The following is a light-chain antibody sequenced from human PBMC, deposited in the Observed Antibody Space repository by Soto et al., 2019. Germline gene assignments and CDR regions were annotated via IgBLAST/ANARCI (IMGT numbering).Light chain of an antibody. CDR1: QSIGSW. CDR3: QQYNSYTWT. CDR2: DAS. J-gene: IGKJ1*01. V-gene: IGKV1-5*01. Sequence: DIQITQGPSTLSASVGDRVTITCRASQSIGSWLAWYQQKPGKAPKLLIYDASSLESGVPSRFSGSGSGTEFTRTISSLQPDDVETYYCQQYNSYTWTFGQGTKVDIK.